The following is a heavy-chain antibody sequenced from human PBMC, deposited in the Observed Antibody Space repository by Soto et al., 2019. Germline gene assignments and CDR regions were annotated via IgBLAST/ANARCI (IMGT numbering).Heavy chain of an antibody. Sequence: QMQLQASGPGLVKPSETLSLTCNVSGASVSNGYWSWIRQPPGKVLEWFGFMYFGGHFNYNPSLTIRATISVDPPKNPFSMKWTSVTASDTAVYYCARSYYYSTGFAVDPRGQGTLVTVSS. V-gene: IGHV4-59*02. J-gene: IGHJ5*02. D-gene: IGHD3-22*01. CDR2: MYFGGHF. CDR3: ARSYYYSTGFAVDP. CDR1: GASVSNGY.